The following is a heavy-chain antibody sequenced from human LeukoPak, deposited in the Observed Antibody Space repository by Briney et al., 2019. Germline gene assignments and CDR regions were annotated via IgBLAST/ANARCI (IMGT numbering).Heavy chain of an antibody. Sequence: GGSLRLSCAASGFTFSSYTMHWVRQAPGRGLEYVSAISSNGGSTYYANSVKGRFTISRDNSKNTLYLQMGSLRAEDMAVYYCARWRHSSGYYYDDWGQGTLVTVSS. J-gene: IGHJ4*02. CDR2: ISSNGGST. CDR1: GFTFSSYT. D-gene: IGHD3-22*01. V-gene: IGHV3-64*01. CDR3: ARWRHSSGYYYDD.